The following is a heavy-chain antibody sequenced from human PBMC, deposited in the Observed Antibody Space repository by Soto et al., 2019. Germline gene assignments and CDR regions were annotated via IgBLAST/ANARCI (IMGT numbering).Heavy chain of an antibody. J-gene: IGHJ5*01. CDR3: ARGVVVVAATQNNSFDP. D-gene: IGHD2-15*01. Sequence: QVQLVQSGAEVKKPGSSVKVSCKASGGTFSSYAISWVRQAPGQGLEWMGGIIPIFGTANYAQKFQGRVTINADKSMNTAYIELSGLRSEDTDVYYCARGVVVVAATQNNSFDPRGQGTLVTVSS. V-gene: IGHV1-69*06. CDR1: GGTFSSYA. CDR2: IIPIFGTA.